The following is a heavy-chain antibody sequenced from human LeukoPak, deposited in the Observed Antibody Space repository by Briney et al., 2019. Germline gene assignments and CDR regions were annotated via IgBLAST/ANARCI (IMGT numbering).Heavy chain of an antibody. CDR1: GLSFRSYG. D-gene: IGHD2-15*01. CDR3: TNTGTYSIY. CDR2: ITSSGTT. Sequence: TGGSLRLSCAASGLSFRSYGMGWVRQAPGKGLEWVSSITSSGTTNYADSVKDRFVISRDNSKDTLFLQMNSLRVEDTALHYCTNTGTYSIYWGQGTLVTVSS. J-gene: IGHJ4*02. V-gene: IGHV3-23*01.